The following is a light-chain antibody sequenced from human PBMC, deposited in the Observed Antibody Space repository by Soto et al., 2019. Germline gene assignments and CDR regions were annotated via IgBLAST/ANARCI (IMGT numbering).Light chain of an antibody. Sequence: DIQMTQSPSSLSAFVGDRVTITCRASQSISNSLNWYQQKPGKAPRLLISTISSLQSGVPSRFTGSGAGTDFTLTISSLQPEDFATYYCQQTHSTPITFGGGTKVEV. CDR2: TIS. CDR3: QQTHSTPIT. J-gene: IGKJ4*01. CDR1: QSISNS. V-gene: IGKV1-39*01.